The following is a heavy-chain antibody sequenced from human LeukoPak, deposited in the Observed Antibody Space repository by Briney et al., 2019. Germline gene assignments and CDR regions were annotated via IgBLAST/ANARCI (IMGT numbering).Heavy chain of an antibody. CDR2: INGDGRST. D-gene: IGHD2-8*02. J-gene: IGHJ4*02. CDR1: GFTFSNYW. V-gene: IGHV3-74*01. CDR3: ARDQLYCTGGYCYFDS. Sequence: PGGSLRLSCVASGFTFSNYWMHWVRQAPGKGLVWVSRINGDGRSTSYADSVKGRFTISRDNAKNTLYLRMNSLRAEDTALYYCARDQLYCTGGYCYFDSWGQGTLVTVSS.